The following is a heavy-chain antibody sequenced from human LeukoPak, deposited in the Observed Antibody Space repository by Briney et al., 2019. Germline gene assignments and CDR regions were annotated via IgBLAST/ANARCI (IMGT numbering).Heavy chain of an antibody. CDR2: IRTTAEGAKYA. Sequence: PGVSLRLSCPTSGFSFTDYPMNWVRQAPGKGLGWISNIRTTAEGAKYAYYADSVKGRVTISRDDGKNTLYLHMNSLRDDDTAVYYCETDKRYAFDYWGQGILVTVSS. V-gene: IGHV3-48*02. J-gene: IGHJ4*02. D-gene: IGHD3-9*01. CDR1: GFSFTDYP. CDR3: ETDKRYAFDY.